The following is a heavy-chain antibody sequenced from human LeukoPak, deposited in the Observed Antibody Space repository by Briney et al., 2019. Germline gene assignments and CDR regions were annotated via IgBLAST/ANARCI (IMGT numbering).Heavy chain of an antibody. J-gene: IGHJ4*02. CDR2: ISYDGSNK. D-gene: IGHD2-15*01. CDR1: GFTFSSYG. V-gene: IGHV3-30*18. CDR3: AKEGVVAAFFDY. Sequence: GRSLRLSCAASGFTFSSYGMHWVRQAPGKGLEWVAVISYDGSNKYYADSVKGRFTISRDNSKNTLYLQMNSLRAEDTAVYYCAKEGVVAAFFDYWGQGTLVTVSS.